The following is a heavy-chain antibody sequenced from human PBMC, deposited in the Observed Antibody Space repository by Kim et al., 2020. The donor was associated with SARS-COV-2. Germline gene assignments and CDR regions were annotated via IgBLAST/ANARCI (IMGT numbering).Heavy chain of an antibody. Sequence: YNPSAKSRVTMSVDRSKKQVSLRLTSVTAADTAVYFCARVQTTVTTSWFDPWGQGIRVTVSS. J-gene: IGHJ5*02. V-gene: IGHV4-30-2*01. CDR3: ARVQTTVTTSWFDP. D-gene: IGHD4-17*01.